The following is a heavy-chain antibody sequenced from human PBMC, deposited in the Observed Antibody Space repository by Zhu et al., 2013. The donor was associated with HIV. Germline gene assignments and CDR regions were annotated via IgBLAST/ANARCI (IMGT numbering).Heavy chain of an antibody. V-gene: IGHV3-53*01. D-gene: IGHD2-15*01. CDR2: IYSGGST. Sequence: EVQLVESGGGLIQPGGSLRLSCAASGFTVSSNYMSWVRQAPGKGLEWVSVIYSGGSTYYADSVKGRFTISRDNSKNTLYLQMNSLRAEDTAVYYCARAIGYCSGGSCPLYFDYWGQGTLVTVSS. J-gene: IGHJ4*02. CDR3: ARAIGYCSGGSCPLYFDY. CDR1: GFTVSSNY.